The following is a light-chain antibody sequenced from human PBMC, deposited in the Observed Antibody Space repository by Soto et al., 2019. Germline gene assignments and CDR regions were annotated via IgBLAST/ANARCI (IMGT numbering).Light chain of an antibody. CDR1: SSDVGGYNY. CDR2: DVS. CDR3: YSYTSSNTYV. Sequence: QSVLTQPASVSGSPGQSITISCTGTSSDVGGYNYVSWYQHHPGKVPQLMIYDVSNRPSGVSNRFSGSKSGNTASLTISGLQAEDVADYYCYSYTSSNTYVFGTGTKETV. J-gene: IGLJ1*01. V-gene: IGLV2-14*03.